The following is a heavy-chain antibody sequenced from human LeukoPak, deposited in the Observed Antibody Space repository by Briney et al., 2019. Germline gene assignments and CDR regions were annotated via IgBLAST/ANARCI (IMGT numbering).Heavy chain of an antibody. CDR1: GGTFSSYA. D-gene: IGHD6-19*01. V-gene: IGHV1-69*13. CDR3: ARDAERGYSSGWSYYYYMDV. CDR2: IIPIFGTA. Sequence: ASVKVSCKASGGTFSSYAISWVRQAPGQGLEWMGGIIPIFGTANYAQKFQGRVTITADESTSPAYMELSSLRSEDTAVYYCARDAERGYSSGWSYYYYMDVWGKGTTVTVSS. J-gene: IGHJ6*03.